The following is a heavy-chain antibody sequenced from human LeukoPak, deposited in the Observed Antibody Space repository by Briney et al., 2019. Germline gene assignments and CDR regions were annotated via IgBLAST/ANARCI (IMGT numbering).Heavy chain of an antibody. V-gene: IGHV3-21*01. CDR2: ISSSSSYI. CDR3: ARVRDLAAAGTEDAFDI. D-gene: IGHD6-13*01. J-gene: IGHJ3*02. Sequence: PGGSLRLSCAASGFTFSSYSMNWVRQAPGKGLEWVSSISSSSSYIYYADSVKGRFTISRDNAKNSLYLQMNSLRAEDTAVYYCARVRDLAAAGTEDAFDIWGQGTMVTVSS. CDR1: GFTFSSYS.